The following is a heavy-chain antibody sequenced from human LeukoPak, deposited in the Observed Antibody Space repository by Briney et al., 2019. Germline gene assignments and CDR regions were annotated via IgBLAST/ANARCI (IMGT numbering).Heavy chain of an antibody. CDR3: AKDKSYGYSNYFDY. D-gene: IGHD5-18*01. Sequence: PGGSLRLSCAASGFTFDDYAMHWVRQAPGKGLEWVSGISWNSGSIGYADSVKGRFTISRDNAKNSLYLQMNSLRAEDTALYYCAKDKSYGYSNYFDYWGQGTLVTVSS. CDR2: ISWNSGSI. V-gene: IGHV3-9*01. J-gene: IGHJ4*02. CDR1: GFTFDDYA.